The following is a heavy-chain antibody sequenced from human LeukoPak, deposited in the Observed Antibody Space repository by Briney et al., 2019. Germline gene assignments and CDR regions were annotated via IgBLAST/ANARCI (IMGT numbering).Heavy chain of an antibody. V-gene: IGHV3-23*01. CDR1: GFTFRSHV. CDR2: ISGNGGST. D-gene: IGHD6-19*01. J-gene: IGHJ4*02. CDR3: AKDRLAVAGTNYFDY. Sequence: GGSLRLSCAASGFTFRSHVMSWVRQAPGKGLEWVSGISGNGGSTYYADSVKGRFTISRDNSKNTLYLQMNSLRAEDTAVYYCAKDRLAVAGTNYFDYWGQGTLVTVSS.